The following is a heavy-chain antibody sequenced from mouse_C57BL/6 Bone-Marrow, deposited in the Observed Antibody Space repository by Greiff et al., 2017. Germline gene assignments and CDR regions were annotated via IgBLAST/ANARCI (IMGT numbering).Heavy chain of an antibody. CDR3: ARDEGYGKEDFDY. CDR2: IDPSDSYT. V-gene: IGHV1-50*01. Sequence: QVQLQQPGAELVKPGASVKLSCKASGYTFTSYWMQWVKQRPGQGLEWIGEIDPSDSYTNYNQKFKGKATLTVDTSSSTAYMQLSSLTSEDSAVYYCARDEGYGKEDFDYWGQGTTLTVSS. J-gene: IGHJ2*01. D-gene: IGHD2-1*01. CDR1: GYTFTSYW.